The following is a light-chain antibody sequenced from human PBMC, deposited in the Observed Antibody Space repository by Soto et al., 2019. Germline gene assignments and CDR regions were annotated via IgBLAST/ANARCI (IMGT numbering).Light chain of an antibody. CDR1: QSISNN. CDR3: QQYNNWPPWT. CDR2: GAS. J-gene: IGKJ1*01. Sequence: EIVMTQSPATLSVSPGGRATLYCXASQSISNNLAWYQQKPGQTPRLLFYGASTRATGIPARFXGSGSGTDFTLTISSLQSEDFAVYYCQQYNNWPPWTFGQGTKVEIK. V-gene: IGKV3-15*01.